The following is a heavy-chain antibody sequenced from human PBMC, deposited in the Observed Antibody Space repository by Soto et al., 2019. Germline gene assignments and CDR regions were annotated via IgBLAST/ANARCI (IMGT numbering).Heavy chain of an antibody. CDR3: ARGGTAYYDFWSGYYPYFDY. CDR2: INPSGGST. V-gene: IGHV1-46*03. CDR1: GYTFTSYY. J-gene: IGHJ4*02. Sequence: ASVKVSCKASGYTFTSYYMHWVRQAPGQGLEWMGIINPSGGSTSYAQKFQGRVTMTRDTSTSTVYMELSSLRSEDTAVYYCARGGTAYYDFWSGYYPYFDYWGQGTLVTVSS. D-gene: IGHD3-3*01.